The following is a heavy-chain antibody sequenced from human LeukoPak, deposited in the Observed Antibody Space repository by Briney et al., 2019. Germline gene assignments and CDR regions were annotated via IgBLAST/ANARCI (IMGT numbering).Heavy chain of an antibody. D-gene: IGHD5-18*01. V-gene: IGHV4-34*01. J-gene: IGHJ4*02. Sequence: SETLSLTCAVYGGSFSGYYWSWIRQPPGKGLEWIGEINHSGSTNYNPSLKSRVTISVDTSKNQFSLKLSSVTAADTAVYYCARSRRYSYGYRGGDDYWGQGTLVTVSS. CDR2: INHSGST. CDR3: ARSRRYSYGYRGGDDY. CDR1: GGSFSGYY.